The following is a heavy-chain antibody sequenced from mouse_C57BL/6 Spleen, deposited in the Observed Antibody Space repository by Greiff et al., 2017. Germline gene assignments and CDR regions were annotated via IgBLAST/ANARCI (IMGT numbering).Heavy chain of an antibody. V-gene: IGHV1-7*01. J-gene: IGHJ3*01. CDR1: GYTFTSSW. D-gene: IGHD1-1*01. CDR3: AREYYGSSYGAY. Sequence: QVQLQQSGAELAKPGASVKLSCKASGYTFTSSWMHWVKQRPGQGLEWIGYINPSSGYTKYNQKFKDKAPLTADKSSSTAYMQLSSLTYEDSAVYYCAREYYGSSYGAYWGQGTLVTVSA. CDR2: INPSSGYT.